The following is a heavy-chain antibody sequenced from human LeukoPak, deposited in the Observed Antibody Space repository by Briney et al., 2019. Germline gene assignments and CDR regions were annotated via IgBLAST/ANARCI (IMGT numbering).Heavy chain of an antibody. CDR3: AKQMAVDYFDY. CDR1: GFTFSNFG. V-gene: IGHV3-30*18. J-gene: IGHJ4*02. D-gene: IGHD5-24*01. Sequence: QAGGSLRLSCVTSGFTFSNFGMHWVRQAPGKGLEWVAVISYDAKNEYYTDSVKGRFTISRDNAKNTLYLQMNSLRAEDTAVYYCAKQMAVDYFDYWGQGTLVTVSS. CDR2: ISYDAKNE.